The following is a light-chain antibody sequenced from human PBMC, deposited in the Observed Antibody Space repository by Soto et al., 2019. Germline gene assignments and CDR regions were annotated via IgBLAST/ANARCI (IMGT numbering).Light chain of an antibody. CDR3: HQYYSYPLT. Sequence: IRMTQSASSFSACTGDRVTITCRASQAIGSLLAWYQQKPGKAPKLLIYAASTLQSGVPSRFSGSGSGTDFTLTIRSLQSEDFATYYCHQYYSYPLTFGPGTKVDMK. V-gene: IGKV1-8*01. CDR1: QAIGSL. J-gene: IGKJ3*01. CDR2: AAS.